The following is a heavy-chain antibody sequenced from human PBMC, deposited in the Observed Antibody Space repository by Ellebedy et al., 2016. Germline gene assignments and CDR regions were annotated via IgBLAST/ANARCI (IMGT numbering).Heavy chain of an antibody. CDR2: INPSGGST. CDR1: GYTFTGYY. D-gene: IGHD2-15*01. Sequence: ASVKVSCKASGYTFTGYYMHWVRQAPGQGLEWMGIINPSGGSTSYAQKLQGRVTMTRDTSTSTVYMELSSLRSEDTAVYYCARDRSGGGFDYWGQGTLVTVSS. J-gene: IGHJ4*02. V-gene: IGHV1-46*04. CDR3: ARDRSGGGFDY.